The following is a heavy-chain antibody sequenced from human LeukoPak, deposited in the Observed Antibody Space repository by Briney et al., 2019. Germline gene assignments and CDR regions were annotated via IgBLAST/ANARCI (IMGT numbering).Heavy chain of an antibody. V-gene: IGHV3-23*01. CDR3: AKAPTSVAYYFDS. J-gene: IGHJ4*02. D-gene: IGHD3-16*01. CDR1: GFTFSNYA. Sequence: GGSLRLSCTASGFTFSNYAMDWVRQTPGKGLEWVSGISGGGGGTYYADSVEGRFTISRDNSKNTVYLQMNSLRAEDTAVYYCAKAPTSVAYYFDSWGQGTLVTVSS. CDR2: ISGGGGGT.